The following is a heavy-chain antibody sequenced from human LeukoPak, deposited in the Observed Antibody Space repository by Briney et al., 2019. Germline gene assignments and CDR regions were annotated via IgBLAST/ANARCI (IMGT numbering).Heavy chain of an antibody. V-gene: IGHV4-59*08. D-gene: IGHD2-21*02. CDR3: ARHRYCGGDCYSIQH. CDR2: IYYSGST. CDR1: GGSISSYY. J-gene: IGHJ1*01. Sequence: SETLSLTCTVSGGSISSYYWSWIRQPPGKGLEWIGYIYYSGSTNYNPSLKSRVTISVDTSKNQFSLKLSSVTAADTAVYYCARHRYCGGDCYSIQHWGQGTLVTVSS.